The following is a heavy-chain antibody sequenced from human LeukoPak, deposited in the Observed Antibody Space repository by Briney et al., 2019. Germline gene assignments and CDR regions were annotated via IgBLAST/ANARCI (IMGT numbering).Heavy chain of an antibody. D-gene: IGHD6-13*01. V-gene: IGHV4-30-4*01. CDR3: ARRKRGAAAGRSYFDY. Sequence: PSETLSLTCTVSGGSISSGDYYWSWIRQPPGKGLEWIGYIYYSGSTYYNPSLKSRVTISVDTSKNQFSLKLSSVTAADTAVYYCARRKRGAAAGRSYFDYWGQGTLVTVSS. CDR1: GGSISSGDYY. J-gene: IGHJ4*02. CDR2: IYYSGST.